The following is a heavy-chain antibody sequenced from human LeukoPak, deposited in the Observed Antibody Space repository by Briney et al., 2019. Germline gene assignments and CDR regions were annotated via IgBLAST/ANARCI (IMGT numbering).Heavy chain of an antibody. CDR2: IIPIVGTA. CDR1: GGTFSSYA. V-gene: IGHV1-69*05. Sequence: GASVKVSCKASGGTFSSYAISWVRQAPGQGLEWMGGIIPIVGTANYAQKFQGRVTITTDESTSTAYMELSSLRSEDTAVYYCARCRPTQARHYFVNCGQGTLGTVSS. J-gene: IGHJ4*02. CDR3: ARCRPTQARHYFVN.